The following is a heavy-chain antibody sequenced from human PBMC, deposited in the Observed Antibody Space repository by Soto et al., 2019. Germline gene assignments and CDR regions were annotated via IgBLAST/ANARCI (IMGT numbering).Heavy chain of an antibody. J-gene: IGHJ4*02. CDR3: ARGSWPSFDF. CDR2: IHYSGST. V-gene: IGHV4-59*01. D-gene: IGHD5-12*01. Sequence: SETLSLTCKVSGGSIRSYYWGWIRQPPGKGLEWIGYIHYSGSTNYNPSLKSRVTISVDTSKKQFSMKVNSVTAADTAVYYCARGSWPSFDFWGQGTLVTVS. CDR1: GGSIRSYY.